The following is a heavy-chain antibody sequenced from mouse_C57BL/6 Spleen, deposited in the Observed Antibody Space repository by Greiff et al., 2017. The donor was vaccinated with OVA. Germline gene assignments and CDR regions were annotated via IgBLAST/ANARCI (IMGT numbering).Heavy chain of an antibody. D-gene: IGHD1-1*01. V-gene: IGHV2-2*01. J-gene: IGHJ3*01. Sequence: QVQLKQSGPGLVQPSQSLSITCTVSGFSLTSYGVHWVRQSPGKGLEWLGVIWSGGSTDYNAAFISRLSISKDNSKSQVFFKMNSLQADDTAIYYCARNRDYYGSSYPFAYWGQGTLVTVSA. CDR2: IWSGGST. CDR3: ARNRDYYGSSYPFAY. CDR1: GFSLTSYG.